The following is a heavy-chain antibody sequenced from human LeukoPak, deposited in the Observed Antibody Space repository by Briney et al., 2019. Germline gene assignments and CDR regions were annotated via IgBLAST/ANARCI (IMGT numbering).Heavy chain of an antibody. V-gene: IGHV4-31*03. J-gene: IGHJ4*02. CDR3: ARLKKAEGSLLDF. CDR1: GDSISTGGYY. CDR2: IYYSGNT. Sequence: SETLSLTCTVSGDSISTGGYYWNWIRQLPGKGLEWIGCIYYSGNTYYNPSLQSRVTISVDTSRNMFSSRLTSVTAADTALYYCARLKKAEGSLLDFWGQGSLVTVSS.